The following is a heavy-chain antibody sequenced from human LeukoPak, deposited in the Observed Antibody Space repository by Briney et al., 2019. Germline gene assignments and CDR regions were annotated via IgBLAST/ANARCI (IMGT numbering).Heavy chain of an antibody. J-gene: IGHJ5*02. CDR3: ARDNSVRDEAWWFNP. CDR2: ISPSGGST. Sequence: ASVKVSCKAFGYTFTSNYMHWVRQAPGQGPEWMGVISPSGGSTTYAQKFQGRVTLTRDMSTTTDYLELSSLRSEDTAVHYCARDNSVRDEAWWFNPWGQGPLVTVSS. V-gene: IGHV1-46*01. D-gene: IGHD5-24*01. CDR1: GYTFTSNY.